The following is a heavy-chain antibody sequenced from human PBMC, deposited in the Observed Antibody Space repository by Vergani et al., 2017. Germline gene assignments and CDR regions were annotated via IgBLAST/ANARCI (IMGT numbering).Heavy chain of an antibody. D-gene: IGHD3-3*01. CDR2: IGTAGDT. CDR1: GFTFSSYD. J-gene: IGHJ4*02. Sequence: EVQLVESGGGLVKPGGSLRLSCAASGFTFSSYDMHWVRQATGKGLEWVSAIGTAGDTYYPGSVKGRFTISRENAKNSLYLQMNSLRAGDTAVYYCAIVLRFLEWLLEAFDYWGQGTLVTVSS. CDR3: AIVLRFLEWLLEAFDY. V-gene: IGHV3-13*01.